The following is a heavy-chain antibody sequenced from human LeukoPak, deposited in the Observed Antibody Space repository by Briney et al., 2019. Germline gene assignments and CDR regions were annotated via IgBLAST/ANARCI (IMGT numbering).Heavy chain of an antibody. CDR3: ARQAGGEIAYYYYGMDV. V-gene: IGHV5-51*01. J-gene: IGHJ6*02. CDR1: GYSFISYW. Sequence: GESLKISCKGSGYSFISYWIGWVRQMPGKGLEWMGIIYPGDSDTRYSPSFQGQVTISADKSISTAYLQWSSLKASDTAMYYCARQAGGEIAYYYYGMDVWGQGTTVTVSS. D-gene: IGHD5-24*01. CDR2: IYPGDSDT.